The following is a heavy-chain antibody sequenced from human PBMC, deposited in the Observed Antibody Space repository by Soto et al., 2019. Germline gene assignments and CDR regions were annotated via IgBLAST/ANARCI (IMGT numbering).Heavy chain of an antibody. CDR2: IIPIFGTA. CDR1: GGTFSSYA. D-gene: IGHD6-13*01. J-gene: IGHJ4*02. CDR3: ARGGAGRSSSWVPPGG. V-gene: IGHV1-69*06. Sequence: QVQLVQSGAEVKKPGSSVKVSCKASGGTFSSYAISWVRQAPGQGLEWMGGIIPIFGTANYAQKFQGRVTITADKSPSTAYMALSSLRSEDTAVYYCARGGAGRSSSWVPPGGWGQGTLVTVSS.